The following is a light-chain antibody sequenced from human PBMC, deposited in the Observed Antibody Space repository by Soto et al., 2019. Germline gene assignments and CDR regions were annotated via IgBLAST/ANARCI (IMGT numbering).Light chain of an antibody. CDR2: DAS. J-gene: IGKJ1*01. CDR3: QQYNAYPWT. CDR1: QSINNW. Sequence: TQSPSTLSASVGDRVTITCRASQSINNWLAWYQQKPGKAPKILISDASSLESGVPSSFSGSGSGTEFTLTITSLQPDDFTTYFCQQYNAYPWTFGQGTKVDIK. V-gene: IGKV1-5*01.